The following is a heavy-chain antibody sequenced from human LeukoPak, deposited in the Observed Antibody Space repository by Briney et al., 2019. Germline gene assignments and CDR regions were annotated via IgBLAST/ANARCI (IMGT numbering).Heavy chain of an antibody. J-gene: IGHJ4*02. D-gene: IGHD6-19*01. Sequence: ASVKVSCKTSGYSFTHYAISRVRQAPGQGLEWMGWISTYNGDTKYAQKLQGRFTMTSDTSTRTAYMELRSLTSDDTAVYYCARDPSNTSGWYIYFDFWGQGTLVTVSS. CDR2: ISTYNGDT. V-gene: IGHV1-18*01. CDR3: ARDPSNTSGWYIYFDF. CDR1: GYSFTHYA.